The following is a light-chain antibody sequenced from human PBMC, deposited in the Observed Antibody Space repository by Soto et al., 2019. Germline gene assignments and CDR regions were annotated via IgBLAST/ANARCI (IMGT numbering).Light chain of an antibody. CDR2: GAS. V-gene: IGKV3-15*01. CDR1: QSVSSD. Sequence: EIVITQSTATLSVSQGERASLSCRASQSVSSDLAWYQQKPGQAPRLLMFGASTRATGIPARFSGSGSGTDFTLTITGLQSEDFAVYYCQQYKSWPYTFGQGTKVDIK. CDR3: QQYKSWPYT. J-gene: IGKJ2*01.